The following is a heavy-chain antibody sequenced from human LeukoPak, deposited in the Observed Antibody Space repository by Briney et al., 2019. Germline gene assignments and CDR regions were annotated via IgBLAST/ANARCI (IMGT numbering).Heavy chain of an antibody. D-gene: IGHD1-26*01. CDR1: GFTFSKYA. Sequence: GGSLRLSCAASGFTFSKYAMSWVRQAPGKGLEWVSGISGSGGGPYYADSVKGRFTISRDNSKNTLYLQMNSLRADDTAVYYCAKEGGYSGSSLDYWGQGTLVTVSS. CDR3: AKEGGYSGSSLDY. J-gene: IGHJ4*02. V-gene: IGHV3-23*01. CDR2: ISGSGGGP.